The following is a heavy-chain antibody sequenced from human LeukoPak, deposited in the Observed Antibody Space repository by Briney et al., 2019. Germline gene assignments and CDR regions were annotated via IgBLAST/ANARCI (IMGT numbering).Heavy chain of an antibody. Sequence: GASVKVSCKASGYTFTGYYTHWVRQAPGQGLEWVGWISPSSGATNCAQKFRGRVTLTRDTSISTAYMDLNRLGSDDTALYYCAGSRVLVSGRGWGMDVWGQGTTVTVSS. CDR3: AGSRVLVSGRGWGMDV. J-gene: IGHJ6*02. D-gene: IGHD6-19*01. V-gene: IGHV1-2*02. CDR1: GYTFTGYY. CDR2: ISPSSGAT.